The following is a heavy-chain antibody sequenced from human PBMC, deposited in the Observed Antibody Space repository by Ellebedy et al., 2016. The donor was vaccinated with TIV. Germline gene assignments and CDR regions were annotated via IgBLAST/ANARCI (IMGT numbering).Heavy chain of an antibody. J-gene: IGHJ5*02. D-gene: IGHD3-10*01. Sequence: AASVKVSCKASGGTFSSYAISWVRQAPGQGLEWMGGIIPIFGTANYAQKFQGRVTITADESTSTAYMELSSLRSEDTAVYYCASLTTTNIRGVPPYNWFDPWGQGTLVTVSS. CDR3: ASLTTTNIRGVPPYNWFDP. CDR1: GGTFSSYA. V-gene: IGHV1-69*13. CDR2: IIPIFGTA.